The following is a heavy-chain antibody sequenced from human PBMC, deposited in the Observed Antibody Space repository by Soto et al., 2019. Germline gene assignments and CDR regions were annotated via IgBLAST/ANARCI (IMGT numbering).Heavy chain of an antibody. CDR2: INPNSGGT. V-gene: IGHV1-2*02. CDR3: ARDQDVDTAMVIRDY. CDR1: GYTFTGYY. J-gene: IGHJ4*02. D-gene: IGHD5-18*01. Sequence: VASVKVSCKASGYTFTGYYMHWVRQAPGQGLEWMGWINPNSGGTNYAQKFQGRVTMTRDTSISTAYMELSRLRSDDTAVYYCARDQDVDTAMVIRDYWGQGTLVTVSS.